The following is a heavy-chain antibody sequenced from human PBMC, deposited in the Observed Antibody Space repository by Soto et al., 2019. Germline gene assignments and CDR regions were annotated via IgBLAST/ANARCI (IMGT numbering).Heavy chain of an antibody. Sequence: GGSLRLSCAASGFPFSNAWMNWVRQAPGKGLEWVGRIKSKTDGGTTDYAAPVKGRFTISRDDSKNTLYLQMNSLKTEDTAVYYCTTGIAAAGPHYYYYYGMDVWGQGTTVTVSS. CDR3: TTGIAAAGPHYYYYYGMDV. J-gene: IGHJ6*02. V-gene: IGHV3-15*07. CDR2: IKSKTDGGTT. CDR1: GFPFSNAW. D-gene: IGHD6-13*01.